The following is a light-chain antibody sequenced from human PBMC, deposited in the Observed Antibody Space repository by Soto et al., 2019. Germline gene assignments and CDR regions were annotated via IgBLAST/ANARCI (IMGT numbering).Light chain of an antibody. CDR1: QSVSSSY. CDR3: HQRQYWPPIT. Sequence: ELVFTHSPGTMSLSPGERATLSCRASQSVSSSYLAWYQQKPGQAPSLLIYGASRRATGIPDRFSGSGSGTDFTLTISSLEPEDFAVYYCHQRQYWPPITFGQLTRLEIK. V-gene: IGKV3D-20*02. J-gene: IGKJ5*01. CDR2: GAS.